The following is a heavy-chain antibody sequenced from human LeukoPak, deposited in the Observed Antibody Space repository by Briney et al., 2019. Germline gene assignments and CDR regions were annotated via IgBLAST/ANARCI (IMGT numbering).Heavy chain of an antibody. CDR2: ISAYNGNT. J-gene: IGHJ6*03. Sequence: ASVKVSSKASGYTFTSYGISWVRQAPGQGLEWMGWISAYNGNTNYAQKLQGRVTMTTDTSTSTAYMELRSLRSDDTAVYYCARVGGSCYSVHCYYYYYMDVWGKGTTVTISS. CDR1: GYTFTSYG. D-gene: IGHD2-15*01. V-gene: IGHV1-18*01. CDR3: ARVGGSCYSVHCYYYYYMDV.